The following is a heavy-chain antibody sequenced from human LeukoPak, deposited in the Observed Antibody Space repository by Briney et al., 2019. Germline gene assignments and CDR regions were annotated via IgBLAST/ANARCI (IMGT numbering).Heavy chain of an antibody. V-gene: IGHV4-4*02. D-gene: IGHD4-17*01. CDR3: ARVRYGDYLDY. CDR2: IYHSGST. Sequence: PSETLSLTCAVSGGSISSSNWWSWVRQPPGKGLEWIGEIYHSGSTNYNPSLKSRVTISVDTSKNQFSLKLSSVTAADTAVYYCARVRYGDYLDYWGQGTLVTVSS. J-gene: IGHJ4*02. CDR1: GGSISSSNW.